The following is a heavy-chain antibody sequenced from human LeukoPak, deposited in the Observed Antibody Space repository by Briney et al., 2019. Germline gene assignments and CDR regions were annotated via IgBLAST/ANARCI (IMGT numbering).Heavy chain of an antibody. Sequence: ASVKVSCKASGYTFIYYYIYWVRQAPGQGLEWMGWINPNSGGTNYAQRFQGRVTMTRDTSITTAYMELSRLRPDDTAVYYCAREGYCSGGNCPVEHWGQGTLVTVSS. CDR1: GYTFIYYY. CDR2: INPNSGGT. CDR3: AREGYCSGGNCPVEH. J-gene: IGHJ4*02. D-gene: IGHD2-15*01. V-gene: IGHV1-2*02.